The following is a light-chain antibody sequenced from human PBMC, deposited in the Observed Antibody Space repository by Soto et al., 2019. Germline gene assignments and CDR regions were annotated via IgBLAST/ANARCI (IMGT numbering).Light chain of an antibody. Sequence: EILFTQSPAPLSLSPGERATLSCRASQSVSRYLAWYQQKPGQAPRLLIYDASNRANGIPARFSGSGSGTDLTLTISSLEPADFAVYYCQQRSNWPTWTFGQGTKVDIK. CDR2: DAS. J-gene: IGKJ1*01. V-gene: IGKV3-11*01. CDR1: QSVSRY. CDR3: QQRSNWPTWT.